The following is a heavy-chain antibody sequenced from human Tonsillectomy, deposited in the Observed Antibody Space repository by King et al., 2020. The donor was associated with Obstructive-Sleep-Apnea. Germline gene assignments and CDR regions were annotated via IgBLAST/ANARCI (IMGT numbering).Heavy chain of an antibody. Sequence: VQLVESGGGLVKPGGSLRLSCAASGFTFSSYSMNWVRQAPGTGLEWVSSISSSSGYIYYADSVKGRFPISRDNAKNSLYLQMNSLRAEDTAVYYCSRGPLTVPDYLGQGTLVTVS. CDR2: ISSSSGYI. V-gene: IGHV3-21*01. CDR3: SRGPLTVPDY. D-gene: IGHD7-27*01. CDR1: GFTFSSYS. J-gene: IGHJ4*02.